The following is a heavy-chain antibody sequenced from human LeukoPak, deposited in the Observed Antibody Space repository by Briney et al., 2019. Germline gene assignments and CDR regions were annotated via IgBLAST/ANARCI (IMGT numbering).Heavy chain of an antibody. Sequence: GGSLRLSCTVSGFTVSSNSMSWVRQAPGKGLEWVSFIYSDNTHYSDSVKGRFTISRDSSKNTLYLQMNSLRAEDTAVYYCARRAGAYSHPYDYWGQGTRVTVSS. J-gene: IGHJ4*02. V-gene: IGHV3-53*01. CDR2: IYSDNT. CDR3: ARRAGAYSHPYDY. D-gene: IGHD4/OR15-4a*01. CDR1: GFTVSSNS.